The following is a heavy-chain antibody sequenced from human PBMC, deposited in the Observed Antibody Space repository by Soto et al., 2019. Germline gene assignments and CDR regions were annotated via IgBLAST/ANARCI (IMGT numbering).Heavy chain of an antibody. D-gene: IGHD3-10*01. CDR2: IIPIFGTA. Sequence: SVKVSCKASGGTFSSYAISWVRQAPGQGLEWMGGIIPIFGTANYAQKFQGRVTITADESTSTAYMELSSLRSDDTAVYYCARGVVSGSYYNQYNLFDPWGQGTLVTVSS. V-gene: IGHV1-69*13. CDR3: ARGVVSGSYYNQYNLFDP. J-gene: IGHJ5*02. CDR1: GGTFSSYA.